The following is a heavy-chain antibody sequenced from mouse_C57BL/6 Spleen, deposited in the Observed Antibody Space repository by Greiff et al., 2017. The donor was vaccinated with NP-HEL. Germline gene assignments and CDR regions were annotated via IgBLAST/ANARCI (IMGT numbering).Heavy chain of an antibody. D-gene: IGHD4-1*01. Sequence: EVMLVESGGGLVQPGGSLKLSCAASGFTFSDYYMYWVRQTPEKRLEWVAYISNGGGSTYYPDTVKGRFTISRDNAKNTLYLQMSRLKSEDTAMYYCARRDWDEAWFAYWGQGTLVTVSA. V-gene: IGHV5-12*01. CDR1: GFTFSDYY. CDR2: ISNGGGST. J-gene: IGHJ3*01. CDR3: ARRDWDEAWFAY.